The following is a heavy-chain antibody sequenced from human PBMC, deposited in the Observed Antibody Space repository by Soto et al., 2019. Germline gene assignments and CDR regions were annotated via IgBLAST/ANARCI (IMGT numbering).Heavy chain of an antibody. V-gene: IGHV3-30*04. J-gene: IGHJ4*02. D-gene: IGHD2-2*01. CDR2: IWYDGSNK. CDR3: ARHLYHPDY. Sequence: QVQLVESGGGVVQPGRSLRLSCAASGFTFSSYAMHWVRQAPGKGLEWVAVIWYDGSNKYYADSVKGRFTISRDNSKNTLYLQMNSLRAEDTAVYYCARHLYHPDYWGQGTLVSVSS. CDR1: GFTFSSYA.